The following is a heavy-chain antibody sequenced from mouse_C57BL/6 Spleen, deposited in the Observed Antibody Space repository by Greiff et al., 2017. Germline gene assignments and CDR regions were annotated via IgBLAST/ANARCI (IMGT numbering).Heavy chain of an antibody. D-gene: IGHD1-1*01. CDR1: GYTFTDYN. Sequence: EVQLQQSGPELVKPGASVKIPCKASGYTFTDYNMDWVKQSHGKSLEWIGDINPNNGGTIYNQKFKGKATLTVDKSSSTAYMELRSLTSEDTAVYYCARPYYGSSLVWFAYWGQGTLVTVSA. CDR2: INPNNGGT. V-gene: IGHV1-18*01. J-gene: IGHJ3*01. CDR3: ARPYYGSSLVWFAY.